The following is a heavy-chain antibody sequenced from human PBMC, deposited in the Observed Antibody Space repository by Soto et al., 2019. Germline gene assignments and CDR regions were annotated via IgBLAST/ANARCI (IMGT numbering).Heavy chain of an antibody. Sequence: SETLSLTCTVSGGSISSYYWSWIRQPAGKGLEWIGRIYTSGSTNYNPPLKSRVTMSVGTSKNQFSLKLSSVTAADTAVYYCYGSGSYPYYGMDVWGQGTTVTVSS. CDR1: GGSISSYY. CDR3: YGSGSYPYYGMDV. D-gene: IGHD3-10*01. V-gene: IGHV4-4*07. J-gene: IGHJ6*02. CDR2: IYTSGST.